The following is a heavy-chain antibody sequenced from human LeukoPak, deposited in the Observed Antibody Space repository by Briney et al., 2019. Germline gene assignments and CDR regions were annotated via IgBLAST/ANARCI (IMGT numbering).Heavy chain of an antibody. Sequence: PSETLSLTCTVSGGSISGYYWTWTRQPPGKGLEWIGHIHYSGSTNYNPSLKSRVTISLDMSKNQFSLKLSSMTAADTAVYYCARVGGMATSSDASDIWGQGTMVTVSS. V-gene: IGHV4-59*12. D-gene: IGHD5-24*01. J-gene: IGHJ3*02. CDR2: IHYSGST. CDR1: GGSISGYY. CDR3: ARVGGMATSSDASDI.